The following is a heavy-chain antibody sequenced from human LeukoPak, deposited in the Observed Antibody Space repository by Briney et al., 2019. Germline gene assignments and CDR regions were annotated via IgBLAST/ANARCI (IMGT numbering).Heavy chain of an antibody. D-gene: IGHD2-2*01. V-gene: IGHV3-30*02. CDR1: GFTFSSYG. J-gene: IGHJ6*03. Sequence: GGPLRLSCAASGFTFSSYGMHWVRQAPGKGLEWVAFIRYDGSNKYYADSVKGRFTISRDNSKNTLYLQMNSLRAEDTAVYYCANNPPNIVVVPADTRYYYYMDVWGKGTTVTVSS. CDR2: IRYDGSNK. CDR3: ANNPPNIVVVPADTRYYYYMDV.